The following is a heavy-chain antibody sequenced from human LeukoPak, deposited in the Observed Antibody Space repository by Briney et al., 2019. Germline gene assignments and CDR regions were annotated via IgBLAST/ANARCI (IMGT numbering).Heavy chain of an antibody. CDR3: AEELRYFDWSLGAFDI. V-gene: IGHV4-34*01. CDR1: GGSFSGYY. D-gene: IGHD3-9*01. CDR2: INHSGST. Sequence: SETLSLTCAVYGGSFSGYYWSWIRQPPGKGLEWIGEINHSGSTNYNPSLKSRVTISVDTSKNQFSLKLSSVTAADTAVYYCAEELRYFDWSLGAFDIWGQGTMVTVSS. J-gene: IGHJ3*02.